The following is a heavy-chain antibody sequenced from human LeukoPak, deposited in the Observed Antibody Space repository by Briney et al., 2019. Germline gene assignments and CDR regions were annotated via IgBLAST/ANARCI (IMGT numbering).Heavy chain of an antibody. CDR2: ISGSGDTT. Sequence: PGGSLRLSCAASGFTFNIFAMSWVSQTPGKGLEWVAAISGSGDTTYYADSVKGRFTISRDNFKNTVYLQMNSLRPGDTAVFYCAKGRTTYYFGSGSFDLDYWSQGNLVTVSS. J-gene: IGHJ4*02. CDR3: AKGRTTYYFGSGSFDLDY. V-gene: IGHV3-23*01. D-gene: IGHD3-10*01. CDR1: GFTFNIFA.